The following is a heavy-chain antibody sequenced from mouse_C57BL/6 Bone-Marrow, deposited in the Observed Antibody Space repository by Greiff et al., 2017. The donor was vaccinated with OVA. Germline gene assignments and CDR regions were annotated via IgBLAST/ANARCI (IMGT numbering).Heavy chain of an antibody. V-gene: IGHV5-12*01. J-gene: IGHJ3*01. CDR2: ISNGGGST. D-gene: IGHD2-3*01. CDR3: ARREGVDGYYEAWFAY. CDR1: GFTFSDYY. Sequence: EVQVVESGGGLVQPGGSLKLSCAASGFTFSDYYMYWVRQTPEKRLEWVAYISNGGGSTYYPDTVKGRFTISRDNAKNTLYLQMSRLKSEDTAMYYCARREGVDGYYEAWFAYWGQGTLVTVSA.